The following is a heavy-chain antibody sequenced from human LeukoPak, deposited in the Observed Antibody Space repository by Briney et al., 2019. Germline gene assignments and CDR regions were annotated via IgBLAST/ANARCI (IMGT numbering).Heavy chain of an antibody. CDR1: GGSISSYY. CDR2: IYTSGST. V-gene: IGHV4-4*09. Sequence: PSETLSLTCTVSGGSISSYYWSWIRQPPGKGLEWIGYIYTSGSTNYNPSLKSRVTISVDTSKNQFSLKLSSVTAADTAVYYCARSIFGVVISLYYYYYMDVWGKGTTVTVSS. CDR3: ARSIFGVVISLYYYYYMDV. D-gene: IGHD3-3*01. J-gene: IGHJ6*03.